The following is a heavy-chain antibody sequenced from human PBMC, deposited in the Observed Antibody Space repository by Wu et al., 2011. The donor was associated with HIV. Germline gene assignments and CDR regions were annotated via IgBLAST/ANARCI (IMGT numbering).Heavy chain of an antibody. CDR2: INPNSGGT. V-gene: IGHV1-2*02. J-gene: IGHJ4*02. CDR3: VRDLGGDEDY. D-gene: IGHD2-21*01. CDR1: GYTFIGYY. Sequence: QVHLVQSGAEVKKPGASVKVSCKASGYTFIGYYMHWVRRAPGQGLEWMGWINPNSGGTSFAQKFQGRVTITADKSTSTGYMELSSLTSEDTGVYYCVRDLGGDEDYWGQGTLVTVSS.